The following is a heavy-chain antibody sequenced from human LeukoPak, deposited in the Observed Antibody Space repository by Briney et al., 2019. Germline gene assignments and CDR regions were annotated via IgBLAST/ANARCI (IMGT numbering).Heavy chain of an antibody. J-gene: IGHJ4*02. Sequence: ASLKVSCKASGYTFTSYGISWVRQAPGQGLEWMGWISAYNGNTNYAQKLQDRVTMTTDTSTSTAYMELRSPRSDDTAVYYCARTYYGDRPFDYWGQGTLVTVSS. CDR1: GYTFTSYG. D-gene: IGHD4-17*01. CDR2: ISAYNGNT. CDR3: ARTYYGDRPFDY. V-gene: IGHV1-18*04.